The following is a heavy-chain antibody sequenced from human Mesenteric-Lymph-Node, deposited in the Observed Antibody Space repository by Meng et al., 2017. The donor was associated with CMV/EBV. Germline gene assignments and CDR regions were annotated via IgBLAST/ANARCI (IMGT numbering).Heavy chain of an antibody. D-gene: IGHD6-6*01. Sequence: SVKVSCKASGGTFSSYAISWVRQAPGQGLEWMGGIIPIFGTANYAQKFQGRVTITTDESTSTAYMELSSLRSEDTAVYYCVSRAGYSSSAGYYYYYGMDVWGQGTTVTVSS. CDR2: IIPIFGTA. J-gene: IGHJ6*02. V-gene: IGHV1-69*05. CDR3: VSRAGYSSSAGYYYYYGMDV. CDR1: GGTFSSYA.